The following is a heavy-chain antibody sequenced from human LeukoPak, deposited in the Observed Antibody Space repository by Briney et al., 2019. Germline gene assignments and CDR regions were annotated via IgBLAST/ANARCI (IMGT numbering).Heavy chain of an antibody. D-gene: IGHD6-13*01. V-gene: IGHV1-2*07. Sequence: ASVKVSCKASGYTLTDYYIHWVRQAPGQGLEWMGWINPNSGGTNYAHKFLGRVTMTRDTSISTAYMDLSGLRSDDTAVYFCARGTGAGGRGRLDSCGQGTLVTVSS. CDR1: GYTLTDYY. J-gene: IGHJ4*02. CDR2: INPNSGGT. CDR3: ARGTGAGGRGRLDS.